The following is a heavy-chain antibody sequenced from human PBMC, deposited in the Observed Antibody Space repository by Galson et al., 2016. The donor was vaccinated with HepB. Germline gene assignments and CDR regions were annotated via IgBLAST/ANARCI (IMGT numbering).Heavy chain of an antibody. CDR1: GYDFTTYW. D-gene: IGHD6-13*01. CDR3: ARPIAAAGNGWVDP. Sequence: QSGAEVKKPGESLKISCKGSGYDFTTYWIAWVRQMPGKDLEWMGIVYPGDSRTTYSPSFRGQVTISADKSISTAYLQWSSLKASDTAMYYCARPIAAAGNGWVDPWGQGTLVTVSS. J-gene: IGHJ5*02. V-gene: IGHV5-51*01. CDR2: VYPGDSRT.